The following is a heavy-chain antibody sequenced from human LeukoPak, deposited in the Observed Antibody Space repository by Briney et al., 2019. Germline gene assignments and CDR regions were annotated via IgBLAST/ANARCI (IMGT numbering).Heavy chain of an antibody. CDR3: AKDQVWIVVGSFDY. CDR1: GFIFSGYG. Sequence: GGSLRLSCAASGFIFSGYGMNWVRQAPGKGLEWVAVIWYDGSNKYYAESVKGRFTVSRDNSKNTLYLQMTSLRAEDTAVYYCAKDQVWIVVGSFDYWGQGTLVTVSS. CDR2: IWYDGSNK. V-gene: IGHV3-33*06. J-gene: IGHJ4*02. D-gene: IGHD3-22*01.